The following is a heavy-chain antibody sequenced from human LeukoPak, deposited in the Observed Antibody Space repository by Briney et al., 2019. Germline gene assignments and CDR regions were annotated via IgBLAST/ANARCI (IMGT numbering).Heavy chain of an antibody. D-gene: IGHD3-10*01. CDR1: GYTFTSYY. CDR3: ARGSGDLWFGEFNFDY. Sequence: ASVKVSCKASGYTFTSYYMHWVRQAPGQGLEWMGIINPSGGSTSYAQKFQGRVTMTRDMSTSTVYMELSSLRSEDTAVYYCARGSGDLWFGEFNFDYWGQGTLVTVSS. J-gene: IGHJ4*02. CDR2: INPSGGST. V-gene: IGHV1-46*01.